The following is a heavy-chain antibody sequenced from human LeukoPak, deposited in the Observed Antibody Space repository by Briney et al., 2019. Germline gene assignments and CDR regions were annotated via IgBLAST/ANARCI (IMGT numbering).Heavy chain of an antibody. CDR1: GGSISSGGYY. CDR3: ARVGIVGATWRGYYFDY. Sequence: SETLSLTCTVSGGSISSGGYYWSWIRQPPGKGLEWIGYIYHSGSTYYNPSLKSRVTISVDRSKNQFSLKLSSVTAADTAVYYCARVGIVGATWRGYYFDYWGQGTLVIVSS. CDR2: IYHSGST. V-gene: IGHV4-30-2*01. J-gene: IGHJ4*02. D-gene: IGHD1-26*01.